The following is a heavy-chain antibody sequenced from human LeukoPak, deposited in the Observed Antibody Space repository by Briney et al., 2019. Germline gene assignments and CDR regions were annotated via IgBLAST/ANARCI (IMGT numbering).Heavy chain of an antibody. D-gene: IGHD1-26*01. Sequence: PSETLSLTCAVYGGSFSGYYWSWIRQPPGKGLEWIGEINHSGSTNYNPSLKSRVTISVDTSKNQFSLKLSSVTAADTAVYYCARLGSPEQKYFDYWGQGTLVTVSS. J-gene: IGHJ4*02. CDR2: INHSGST. CDR3: ARLGSPEQKYFDY. CDR1: GGSFSGYY. V-gene: IGHV4-34*01.